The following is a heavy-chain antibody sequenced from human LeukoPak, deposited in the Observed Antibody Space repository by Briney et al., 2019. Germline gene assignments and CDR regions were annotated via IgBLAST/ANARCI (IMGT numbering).Heavy chain of an antibody. CDR1: GYTFSSYY. D-gene: IGHD5-24*01. CDR2: INPGSGGT. Sequence: ASVKVSCKASGYTFSSYYIHWVQQAPGQGLEWMGLINPGSGGTSYAQKFQGRVTLTRDTSTTSVYMELSSLTSKDTAMYFCAKDGDVGMATREDWWGQGTLVSVSS. V-gene: IGHV1-46*01. CDR3: AKDGDVGMATREDW. J-gene: IGHJ4*02.